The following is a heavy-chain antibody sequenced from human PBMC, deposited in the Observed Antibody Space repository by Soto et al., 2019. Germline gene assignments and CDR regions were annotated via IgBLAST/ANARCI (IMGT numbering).Heavy chain of an antibody. D-gene: IGHD3-3*01. J-gene: IGHJ5*02. CDR2: IYYSGST. V-gene: IGHV4-31*03. CDR3: AREGITIFGVVTNNWFDP. CDR1: GGSISSGGYY. Sequence: SETLSLTCTVSGGSISSGGYYWSWIRQHPGKGLEWIGYIYYSGSTYYNPSLKSRLTISVDTSKNQFSLKLSSVTAADTAVYYCAREGITIFGVVTNNWFDPWGQGTLVTVSS.